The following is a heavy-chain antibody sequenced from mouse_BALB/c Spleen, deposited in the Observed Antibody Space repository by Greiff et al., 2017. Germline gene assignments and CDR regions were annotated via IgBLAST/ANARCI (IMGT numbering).Heavy chain of an antibody. CDR1: GYAFTNYL. Sequence: QVQLKESGAELVRPGTSVKVSCKASGYAFTNYLIEWVKQRPGQGLEWIGVINPGSGGTNYNEKFKGKATLTADKSSSTAYMQLSSLTSDDSAVYFCARSGSYGSSYGAMDYWGQGTSVTVSS. CDR2: INPGSGGT. V-gene: IGHV1-54*03. J-gene: IGHJ4*01. D-gene: IGHD1-1*01. CDR3: ARSGSYGSSYGAMDY.